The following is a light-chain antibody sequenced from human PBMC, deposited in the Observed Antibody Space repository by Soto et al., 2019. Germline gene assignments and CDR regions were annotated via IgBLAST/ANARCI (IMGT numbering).Light chain of an antibody. CDR2: AAS. V-gene: IGKV1-39*01. CDR3: KQSYNTPSWA. CDR1: KSISSY. J-gene: IGKJ1*01. Sequence: DIQATPSPSSLSASVGARVTITCRASKSISSYLKWYQQKPGNAPKLLIYAASSLQSGVPASLSGSGSGTDFTLTISSLQAEDLATYYCKQSYNTPSWAFGQGTKVDIK.